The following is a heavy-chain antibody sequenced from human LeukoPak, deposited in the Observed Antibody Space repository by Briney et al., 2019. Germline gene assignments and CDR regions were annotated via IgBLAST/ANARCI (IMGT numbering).Heavy chain of an antibody. Sequence: PSETLSLTCAVYGGSFSDYYWTWICQTPGKGLEWIEEMSPSGSSNYNPSLKSRVTISVDTSKNQFSLKLRSVTAADTAVYYCARGRQDVNMILVVMAGVSYYLDVWSKGTTVTVS. CDR1: GGSFSDYY. CDR3: ARGRQDVNMILVVMAGVSYYLDV. V-gene: IGHV4-34*01. J-gene: IGHJ6*03. D-gene: IGHD3-22*01. CDR2: MSPSGSS.